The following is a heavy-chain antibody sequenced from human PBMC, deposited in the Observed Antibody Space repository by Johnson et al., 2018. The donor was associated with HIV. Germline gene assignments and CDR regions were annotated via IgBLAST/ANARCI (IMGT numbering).Heavy chain of an antibody. Sequence: MLLVESGGGLVQPGGSLRLSCAASGFTFSSYAMSWVRQAPGKGLEWVSAISGSGGSTYYADSVKGRFTISRDNSKHSLYLQMNSLRAEDTAVYYCARDAVIRSGWYNVDAFDVWGQGTMVTVSS. CDR2: ISGSGGST. J-gene: IGHJ3*01. CDR1: GFTFSSYA. D-gene: IGHD6-19*01. CDR3: ARDAVIRSGWYNVDAFDV. V-gene: IGHV3-23*04.